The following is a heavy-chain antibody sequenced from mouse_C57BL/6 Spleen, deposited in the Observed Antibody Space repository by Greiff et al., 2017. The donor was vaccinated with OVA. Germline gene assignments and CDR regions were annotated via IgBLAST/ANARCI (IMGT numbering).Heavy chain of an antibody. D-gene: IGHD1-3*01. V-gene: IGHV3-6*01. CDR2: ISYDGSN. Sequence: EVKLQESGPGLVKPSQSLSLTCSVTGYSITSGYYWNWIRQFPGNKLEWMGYISYDGSNNYNPSLKNRISITRDTSKNQFFLKLNSVTTEDTATYYCAREDNSYYFDYWGQGTTLTVSS. CDR3: AREDNSYYFDY. CDR1: GYSITSGYY. J-gene: IGHJ2*01.